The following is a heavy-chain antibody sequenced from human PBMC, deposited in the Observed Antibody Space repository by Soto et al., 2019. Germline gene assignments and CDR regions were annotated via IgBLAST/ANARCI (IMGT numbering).Heavy chain of an antibody. J-gene: IGHJ4*02. CDR3: ARGRDFWSGYGPLDY. CDR1: GYTFTSYG. CDR2: ISAYNGNT. Sequence: GASVKVSCKASGYTFTSYGISWVRQAPGQGLEWMGWISAYNGNTNYAQKLQGRVTMTTDTSTSTAYMELRSLRSDDTAVYYCARGRDFWSGYGPLDYWGQGTLVTVSS. V-gene: IGHV1-18*01. D-gene: IGHD3-3*01.